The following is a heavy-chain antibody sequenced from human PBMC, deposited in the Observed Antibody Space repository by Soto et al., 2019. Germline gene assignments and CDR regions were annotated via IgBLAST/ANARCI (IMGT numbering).Heavy chain of an antibody. CDR3: AMVDVYVTPSPQDV. V-gene: IGHV1-18*01. D-gene: IGHD3-16*01. CDR1: GYSFPGFA. J-gene: IGHJ6*02. Sequence: QVQLVQSGAEVKNPGASVKVSCKASGYSFPGFASAWARRAPGQGLEWMGWINAYNGNTNYARNLQGRLTLTTDTSTTTAYMELRSLRSNDTAIYYCAMVDVYVTPSPQDVWGQGTTVTVSS. CDR2: INAYNGNT.